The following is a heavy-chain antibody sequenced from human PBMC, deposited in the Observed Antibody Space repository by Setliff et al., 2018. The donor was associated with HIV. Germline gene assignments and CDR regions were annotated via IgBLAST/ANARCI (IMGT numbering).Heavy chain of an antibody. J-gene: IGHJ4*02. V-gene: IGHV1-46*01. CDR3: VKEYHTTATDTRVANYFDY. D-gene: IGHD6-13*01. CDR2: INPGDGTT. Sequence: ASVKVSCKASGYTFTSNFMHWVRQAPGQGLEYMGIINPGDGTTDYSQKFQDRVTMTSDTSTSTVYMELRSLRSEDTAIYYCVKEYHTTATDTRVANYFDYWGQGTLVTVSS. CDR1: GYTFTSNF.